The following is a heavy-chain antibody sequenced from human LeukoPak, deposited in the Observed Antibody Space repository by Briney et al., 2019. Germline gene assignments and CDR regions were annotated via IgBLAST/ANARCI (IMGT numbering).Heavy chain of an antibody. J-gene: IGHJ4*02. CDR3: ARDYEDHNWNSVSLGY. CDR1: GFTVSSNY. CDR2: TYSGGST. D-gene: IGHD1-20*01. Sequence: PGGSLRLSCAASGFTVSSNYMNWVRQAPGKGLEWVSVTYSGGSTYYADSVKGRFTISRDNSKNTLYLQMNSLRAEDTAVYYCARDYEDHNWNSVSLGYWGQGTLVTVSS. V-gene: IGHV3-53*01.